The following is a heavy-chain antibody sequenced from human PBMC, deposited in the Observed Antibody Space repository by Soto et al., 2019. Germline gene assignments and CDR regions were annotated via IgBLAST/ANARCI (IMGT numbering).Heavy chain of an antibody. J-gene: IGHJ4*02. V-gene: IGHV1-2*04. Sequence: ASVKVSCKASGYTFTGYYMHWVRQAPGQGLEWMGWINPNSGGTNYAQKFQGWVTMTRDTSISTAYMELSRLRSDDTAVYYCARGSTIFGVVLSNNFDYWGPGTRVTVSS. D-gene: IGHD3-3*01. CDR1: GYTFTGYY. CDR3: ARGSTIFGVVLSNNFDY. CDR2: INPNSGGT.